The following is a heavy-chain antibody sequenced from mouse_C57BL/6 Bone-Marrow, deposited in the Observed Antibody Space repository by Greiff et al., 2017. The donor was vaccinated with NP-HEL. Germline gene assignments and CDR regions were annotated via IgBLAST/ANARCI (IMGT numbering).Heavy chain of an antibody. CDR1: GFNIKDDY. CDR3: TTRIYYYGSSYVDYAMDY. D-gene: IGHD1-1*01. CDR2: IDPENGDT. V-gene: IGHV14-4*01. J-gene: IGHJ4*01. Sequence: VQLKQSGAELVRPGASVKLSCTASGFNIKDDYMHWVKQRPEQGLEWIGWIDPENGDTEYASKFQGKATITADTSSNTAYLQLSSLTSEDTAVYYCTTRIYYYGSSYVDYAMDYWGQGTSVTVSS.